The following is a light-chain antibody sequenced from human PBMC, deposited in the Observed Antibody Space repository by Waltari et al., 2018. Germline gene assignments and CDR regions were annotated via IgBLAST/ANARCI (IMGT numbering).Light chain of an antibody. Sequence: VLTQSPGTLSLSPGERATLSCRASQSVGKYLAWYQQKPGHAPRLLIYDTSPRATGIPDRFSGSGSGTDFSLTISRLEPEDFAVYYCQKYVSLPATFGQGTKVQAK. J-gene: IGKJ1*01. V-gene: IGKV3-20*01. CDR2: DTS. CDR3: QKYVSLPAT. CDR1: QSVGKY.